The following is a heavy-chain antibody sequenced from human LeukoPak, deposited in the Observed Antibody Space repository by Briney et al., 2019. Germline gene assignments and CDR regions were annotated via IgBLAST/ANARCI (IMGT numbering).Heavy chain of an antibody. V-gene: IGHV3-30*18. CDR3: AKGGLGEYGESDYYYYYMDV. Sequence: GGSLRLSCAASGFTFNNYGMNWVRQAPGKGLEWVAVITNIGSNKYYADSVKGRFTISRDNSKNTLYLQMNSLRAEDTAVYYCAKGGLGEYGESDYYYYYMDVWGKGTTVTVSS. D-gene: IGHD4-17*01. J-gene: IGHJ6*03. CDR2: ITNIGSNK. CDR1: GFTFNNYG.